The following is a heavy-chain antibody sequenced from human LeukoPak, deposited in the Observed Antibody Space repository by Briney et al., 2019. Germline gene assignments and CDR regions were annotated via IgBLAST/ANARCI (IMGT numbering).Heavy chain of an antibody. CDR1: GVSISSYY. CDR3: ARHSSSGYDSSGYYYGY. V-gene: IGHV4-59*08. Sequence: PSETLSLTRTVSGVSISSYYWSWIRQPPGKGLEWIGYIYYSGSTNYNPSLKSRVTISVDTSKNQFSLKLSSVTAADTAVYYCARHSSSGYDSSGYYYGYWGQGTLVTVSS. CDR2: IYYSGST. D-gene: IGHD3-22*01. J-gene: IGHJ4*02.